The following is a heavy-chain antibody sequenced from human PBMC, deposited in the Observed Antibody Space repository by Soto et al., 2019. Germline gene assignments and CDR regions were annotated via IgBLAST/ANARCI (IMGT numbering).Heavy chain of an antibody. CDR2: VYFSGST. CDR1: GYSVSSGDYY. CDR3: ARIPVDTYMIYWSDH. Sequence: PXETLYLTCSVSGYSVSSGDYYWSWIRQPPGKGLEWIGHVYFSGSTNYIPSLKSRLTMSVDTAKNQFSLKLNSVTAADTAVYYCARIPVDTYMIYWSDHWGQGTQVTVSS. J-gene: IGHJ5*02. V-gene: IGHV4-61*08. D-gene: IGHD3-16*01.